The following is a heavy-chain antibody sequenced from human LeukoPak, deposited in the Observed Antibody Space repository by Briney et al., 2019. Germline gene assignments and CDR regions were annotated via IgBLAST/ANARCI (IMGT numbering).Heavy chain of an antibody. J-gene: IGHJ5*02. CDR2: IHYSGST. D-gene: IGHD3-22*01. CDR3: ARDVNGMYYYDSSGYLDGGP. CDR1: GGSISSGGYY. V-gene: IGHV4-31*03. Sequence: SQTLSLTCTVSGGSISSGGYYWSWIRQHPGKGLEWIGYIHYSGSTYYNPSLKSRVTISVDRSKNQFSLKLSSVTAADTAVYYCARDVNGMYYYDSSGYLDGGPWGQGTLVTVSS.